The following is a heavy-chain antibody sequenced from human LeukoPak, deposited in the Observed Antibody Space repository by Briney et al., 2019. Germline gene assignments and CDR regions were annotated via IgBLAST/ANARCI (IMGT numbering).Heavy chain of an antibody. CDR3: ARSGSDYYGMDV. CDR2: IYSGGST. V-gene: IGHV3-53*01. J-gene: IGHJ6*02. D-gene: IGHD5-12*01. Sequence: PGGSLRLSCAASGFTVSSNHMSWVRQTPGKGLEWVSVIYSGGSTYYLDSVKGRFTISRDNSKNTLYLQMSSLRAEDTAVYYCARSGSDYYGMDVWGQGTTVTVSS. CDR1: GFTVSSNH.